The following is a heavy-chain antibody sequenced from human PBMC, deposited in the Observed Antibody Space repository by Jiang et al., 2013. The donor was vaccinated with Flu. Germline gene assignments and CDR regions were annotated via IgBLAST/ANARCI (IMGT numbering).Heavy chain of an antibody. D-gene: IGHD3-10*01. J-gene: IGHJ4*02. CDR2: IYPGDSDT. CDR1: GYSFTSYW. V-gene: IGHV5-51*01. CDR3: ASSHLWFGELPRGFDY. Sequence: GAEVKKPGESLKISCKGSGYSFTSYWIGWVRQMPGKGLEWMGIIYPGDSDTRYSPSFQGQVTISADKSISTAYLQWSSLKASDTAMYYCASSHLWFGELPRGFDYWGQGTLVTVSS.